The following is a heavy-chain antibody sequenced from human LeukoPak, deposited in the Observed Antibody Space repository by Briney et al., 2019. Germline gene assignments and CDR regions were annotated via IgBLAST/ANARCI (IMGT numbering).Heavy chain of an antibody. J-gene: IGHJ3*02. V-gene: IGHV4-34*01. D-gene: IGHD3-22*01. Sequence: PSETLSLTCAVYGGSFSGYYWSWIRQPPGKGLEWIGEINHSGSTNYNPSLKSRVTISVDTSKNQFSLKLSSVTAADTAVYYCARDTYYYDNSDNFDDVFDIWGQGTRVTVSS. CDR3: ARDTYYYDNSDNFDDVFDI. CDR2: INHSGST. CDR1: GGSFSGYY.